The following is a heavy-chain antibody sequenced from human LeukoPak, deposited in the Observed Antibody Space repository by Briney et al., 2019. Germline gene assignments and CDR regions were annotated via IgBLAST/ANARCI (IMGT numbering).Heavy chain of an antibody. CDR1: GFTFSSYG. CDR2: ISYDGSNK. Sequence: PGGTLRLSCAASGFTFSSYGMSWVRQAPGKGLEWVAVISYDGSNKYYADSVKGRFTISRDNSKNTLYLQMNSLRAEDTAVYYCASPPGIAAAGNLWGQGTLVTVSS. D-gene: IGHD6-13*01. V-gene: IGHV3-30*03. CDR3: ASPPGIAAAGNL. J-gene: IGHJ5*02.